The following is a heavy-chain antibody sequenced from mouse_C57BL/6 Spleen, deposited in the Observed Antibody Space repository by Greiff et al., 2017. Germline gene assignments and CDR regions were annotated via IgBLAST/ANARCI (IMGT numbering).Heavy chain of an antibody. D-gene: IGHD4-1*01. CDR3: ARLGRDYFDY. Sequence: VQLQQPGAELVKPGASVKLSCKASGYTFTSYWMHWVKQRPGQGLEWIGMIHPNSGSTNYNEKFKSKATLTVDKSSSTAYMQLSSLTSADSAVYYCARLGRDYFDYWGQGTTLTVSS. CDR1: GYTFTSYW. J-gene: IGHJ2*01. V-gene: IGHV1-64*01. CDR2: IHPNSGST.